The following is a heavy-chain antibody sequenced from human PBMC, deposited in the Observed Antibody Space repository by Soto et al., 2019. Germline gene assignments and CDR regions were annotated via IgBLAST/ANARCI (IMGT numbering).Heavy chain of an antibody. J-gene: IGHJ3*02. CDR3: AGYCSGGSCQNDAFDI. V-gene: IGHV1-69*02. D-gene: IGHD2-15*01. Sequence: SVKVSCKASGGTFSSYTISWVRQAPGQGLEWMGRIIPILGIANYAQKFQGRVTITADKSTSTAYMELSSLRSEDTAVYYCAGYCSGGSCQNDAFDIWGQGTMVTVSS. CDR1: GGTFSSYT. CDR2: IIPILGIA.